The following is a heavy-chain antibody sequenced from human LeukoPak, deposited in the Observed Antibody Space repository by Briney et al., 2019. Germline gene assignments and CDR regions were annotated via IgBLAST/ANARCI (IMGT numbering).Heavy chain of an antibody. CDR3: ARDQEGFDY. J-gene: IGHJ4*02. CDR2: IYPRDGST. CDR1: GYTFTSNY. V-gene: IGHV1-46*01. Sequence: ASVKVSCKASGYTFTSNYIHWVRQAPGQGLEWMGMIYPRDGSTSYAQKFQGRVTVTRDTSTSTVHMELSGLGSEDTAVYYCARDQEGFDYWGQGTLVSVSS.